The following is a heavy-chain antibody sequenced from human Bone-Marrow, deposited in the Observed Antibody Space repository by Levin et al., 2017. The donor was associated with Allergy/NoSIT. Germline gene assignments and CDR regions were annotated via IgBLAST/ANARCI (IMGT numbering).Heavy chain of an antibody. CDR3: ATLIFGVATGYY. CDR2: IYSGGDP. J-gene: IGHJ4*02. Sequence: GESLKISCAVSGFTGSNNYMSWVRQAPGKGLEWVSVIYSGGDPYYTDSVKGRFTISRDSSKNTVSLQMNSLRAEDTAVYYCATLIFGVATGYYWGQGTLVTVSS. CDR1: GFTGSNNY. D-gene: IGHD3-3*02. V-gene: IGHV3-53*01.